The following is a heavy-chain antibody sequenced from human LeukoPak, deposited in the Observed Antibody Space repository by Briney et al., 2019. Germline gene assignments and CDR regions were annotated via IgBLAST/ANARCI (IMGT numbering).Heavy chain of an antibody. J-gene: IGHJ4*02. D-gene: IGHD3-22*01. CDR2: ISSSSSTI. Sequence: PGGSLRLSCAASGFTFSSYSMNWVRQAPGKGLEWVSYISSSSSTIYYADSVKGRFTISRDNAKNSLYLQMNSLRDEDTAVYYCAGEEHYYDSSGPLSGDWGQGTLVTVSS. CDR3: AGEEHYYDSSGPLSGD. V-gene: IGHV3-48*02. CDR1: GFTFSSYS.